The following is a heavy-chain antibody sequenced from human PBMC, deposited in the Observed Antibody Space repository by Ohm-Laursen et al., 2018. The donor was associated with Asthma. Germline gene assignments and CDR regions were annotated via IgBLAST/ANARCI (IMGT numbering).Heavy chain of an antibody. CDR2: IYVSGNT. CDR1: GGSITTGDNN. D-gene: IGHD1-1*01. V-gene: IGHV4-30-4*08. J-gene: IGHJ4*02. Sequence: SQTLSLTCSVSGGSITTGDNNWSWIRQHPGKGLEWIGSIYVSGNTDYNPSLERRLTISVATSKNQFSLQLTSVTAADTAVYYCARGPMHDYYFDNWGQGTLVTVSS. CDR3: ARGPMHDYYFDN.